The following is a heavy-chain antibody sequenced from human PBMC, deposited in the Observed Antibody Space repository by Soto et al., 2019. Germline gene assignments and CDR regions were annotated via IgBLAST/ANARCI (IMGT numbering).Heavy chain of an antibody. J-gene: IGHJ6*02. V-gene: IGHV1-8*01. Sequence: QVQLVQSGAEAKKPGASVKVSCKASGYTFTSYDINWVRQATGQGLEWMGWMNPNSGNTGYAQKFQGRVTMTRNTSISTPYMELRRLRSEDRAVYYCARWPDGYYYYGMDVWGQGTTVTVSS. CDR3: ARWPDGYYYYGMDV. CDR2: MNPNSGNT. CDR1: GYTFTSYD.